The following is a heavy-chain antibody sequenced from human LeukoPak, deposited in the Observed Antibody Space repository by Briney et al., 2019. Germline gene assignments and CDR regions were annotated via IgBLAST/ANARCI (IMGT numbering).Heavy chain of an antibody. CDR3: AKELNYGFDS. CDR2: ISGSGDKT. D-gene: IGHD3-10*01. J-gene: IGHJ4*02. V-gene: IGHV3-23*01. Sequence: GGSLRLSCAASGFAFRTYAMSWVRQAPGKGLEGVSAISGSGDKTFYAESVRGRFTISRDNSRNTLYLQMNSLRAEDTAVYYCAKELNYGFDSWGQGTLVTV. CDR1: GFAFRTYA.